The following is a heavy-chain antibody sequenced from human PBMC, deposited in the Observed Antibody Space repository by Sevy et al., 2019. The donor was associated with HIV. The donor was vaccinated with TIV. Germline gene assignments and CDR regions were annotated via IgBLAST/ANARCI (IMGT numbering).Heavy chain of an antibody. Sequence: ASVKVSCKASGYTFTSYAMHWVRQAPGQRLEWMGWINAGNGNTKYSQKFQGRVTITRDTSASTAYMELSSLRSEDTAMYYCAREDTPYYYYGMDVWGQGTTVTVSS. CDR2: INAGNGNT. V-gene: IGHV1-3*01. CDR1: GYTFTSYA. CDR3: AREDTPYYYYGMDV. J-gene: IGHJ6*02.